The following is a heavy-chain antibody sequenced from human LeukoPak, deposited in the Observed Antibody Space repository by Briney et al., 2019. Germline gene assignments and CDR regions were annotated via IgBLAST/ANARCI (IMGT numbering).Heavy chain of an antibody. CDR2: INGAGSSI. V-gene: IGHV3-74*01. J-gene: IGHJ4*02. D-gene: IGHD4-17*01. Sequence: GGSLRLSCAASGFTFSSYWMHWVRQTPGKALVWVSRINGAGSSISYADSVKGRVTISRDNAKNTLYLQMNNLRAEDTAVYYCARGGDYKNDYWGQGTLVTVSS. CDR1: GFTFSSYW. CDR3: ARGGDYKNDY.